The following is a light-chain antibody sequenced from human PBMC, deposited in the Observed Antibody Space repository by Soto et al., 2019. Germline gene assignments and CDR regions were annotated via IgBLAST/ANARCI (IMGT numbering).Light chain of an antibody. CDR3: QQTYSV. Sequence: DIQVTQSPSSLSASVGDRVTITCRTSQSIGSFLNWYQQKPGKAPQVLIHAASKLQSGVPSRFSGSGSGTHFTLTISSLQPEDFATYYCQQTYSVFGQGTKVDIK. V-gene: IGKV1-39*01. CDR1: QSIGSF. J-gene: IGKJ1*01. CDR2: AAS.